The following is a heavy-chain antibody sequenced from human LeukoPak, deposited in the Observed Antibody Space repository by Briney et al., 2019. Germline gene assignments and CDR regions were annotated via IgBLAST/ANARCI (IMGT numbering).Heavy chain of an antibody. D-gene: IGHD6-19*01. CDR3: ARDSLAVAGPGGHVDI. J-gene: IGHJ3*02. Sequence: KPSGTLSLTCAVSGGSISSSSWWSWVRQPPGKGLEWIGEIYHSGSTNYNPSLKSRVTISVDKSKNQFSLKLSSVTAADTAVYYCARDSLAVAGPGGHVDIWGQGTMVTVSS. V-gene: IGHV4-4*02. CDR1: GGSISSSSW. CDR2: IYHSGST.